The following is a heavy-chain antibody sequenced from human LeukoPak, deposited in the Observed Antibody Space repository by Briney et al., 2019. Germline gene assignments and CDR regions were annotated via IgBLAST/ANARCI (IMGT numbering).Heavy chain of an antibody. CDR1: GYTFTGYF. Sequence: ASVKVSCKSSGYTFTGYFVHWVRQAPGQGLEWMGWINPNSGGTNYAQKFQGRVTMTRATSISIAYMELSRLRSDDTAVYYCARGVAGTHFTDYWGQGTLVTVSS. CDR2: INPNSGGT. D-gene: IGHD6-19*01. CDR3: ARGVAGTHFTDY. V-gene: IGHV1-2*02. J-gene: IGHJ4*02.